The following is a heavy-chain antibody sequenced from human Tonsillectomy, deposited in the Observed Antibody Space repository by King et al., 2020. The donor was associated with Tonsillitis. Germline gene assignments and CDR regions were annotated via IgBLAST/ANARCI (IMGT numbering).Heavy chain of an antibody. J-gene: IGHJ4*02. Sequence: VQLVESGGGLVQSGGSLRLSCAASGFTFSDYAMSWVRQAPGKGLEWVSTISGSAGDTYYADSVKGRFTISRDNSKNTLSLQLNSLRAEDSAVYYCAKSQAVTFDYWGQGTLVTVS. V-gene: IGHV3-23*04. CDR2: ISGSAGDT. D-gene: IGHD6-19*01. CDR1: GFTFSDYA. CDR3: AKSQAVTFDY.